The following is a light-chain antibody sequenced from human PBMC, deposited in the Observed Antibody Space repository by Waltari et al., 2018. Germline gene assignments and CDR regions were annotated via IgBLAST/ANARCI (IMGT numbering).Light chain of an antibody. CDR3: QQYYSYPWT. V-gene: IGKV1-8*01. CDR1: QGISHY. J-gene: IGKJ1*01. CDR2: AAS. Sequence: AIRITQSPSSLSASTGDRVTITCRASQGISHYLAWYQQKPGKAPKLLIYAASTLQSGVPSRFSGSGSGTDFTLTISCLQSEDFATYYCQQYYSYPWTFGQGTKVEIK.